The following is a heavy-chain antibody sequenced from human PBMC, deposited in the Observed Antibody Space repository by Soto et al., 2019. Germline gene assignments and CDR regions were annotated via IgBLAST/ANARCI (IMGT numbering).Heavy chain of an antibody. V-gene: IGHV3-23*01. CDR1: GFTFSSYA. CDR2: ISGSGGST. CDR3: AKPTRDAVTMIVVVITTIDY. J-gene: IGHJ4*02. D-gene: IGHD3-22*01. Sequence: PGGSLRLSCAASGFTFSSYAMSWVRQAPGKGLEWVSAISGSGGSTYYADSVKGRFTISRDNSKNTLYLQMNSLRAEDTAVYYCAKPTRDAVTMIVVVITTIDYWGQGTLVTVSS.